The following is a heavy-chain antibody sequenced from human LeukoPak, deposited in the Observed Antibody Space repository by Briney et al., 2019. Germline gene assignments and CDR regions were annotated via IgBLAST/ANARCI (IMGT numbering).Heavy chain of an antibody. CDR1: GFTFSSYW. Sequence: PGGSLRLSCAASGFTFSSYWMSWVRQAPGKGLEWVANIKQDGSEKYYVDSVKDRFTISRDDAKNSLYLQMNSLRAEDTAVYYCARDRSSSWYITAFDIWGQGTMVTVSS. V-gene: IGHV3-7*01. J-gene: IGHJ3*02. D-gene: IGHD6-13*01. CDR3: ARDRSSSWYITAFDI. CDR2: IKQDGSEK.